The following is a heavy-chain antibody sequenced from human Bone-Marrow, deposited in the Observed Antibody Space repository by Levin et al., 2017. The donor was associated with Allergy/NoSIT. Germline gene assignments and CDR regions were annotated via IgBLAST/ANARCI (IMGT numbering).Heavy chain of an antibody. V-gene: IGHV1-2*06. CDR1: GYTFTAFH. CDR2: INPNSGGT. CDR3: VRRGGSTWDLDY. Sequence: GESLKISCKTSGYTFTAFHVHWVRQAPGQGLEWMGRINPNSGGTDYARKFQGRVNMTRDMSIRTVYLVLATLRSDDTAVFFCVRRGGSTWDLDYWGQGTLVTVSS. J-gene: IGHJ4*02. D-gene: IGHD6-13*01.